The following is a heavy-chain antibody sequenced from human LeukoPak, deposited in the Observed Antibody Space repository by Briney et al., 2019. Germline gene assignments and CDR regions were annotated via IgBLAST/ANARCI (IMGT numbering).Heavy chain of an antibody. J-gene: IGHJ3*02. CDR1: GFTFSSYN. CDR3: AKSMIGWQAIGGHDAFDI. CDR2: ISGSGSTI. V-gene: IGHV3-11*01. Sequence: GGSLRLSCAASGFTFSSYNMSWIRQAPGKGLEWVSYISGSGSTIYYADSVKGRFTISRDNAKNSLYLQMNSLRAEDTAVYYCAKSMIGWQAIGGHDAFDIWGQGTMVTVSS. D-gene: IGHD3-16*01.